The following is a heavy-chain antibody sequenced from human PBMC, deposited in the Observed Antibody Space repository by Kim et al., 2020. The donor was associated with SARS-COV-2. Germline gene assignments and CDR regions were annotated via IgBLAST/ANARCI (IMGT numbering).Heavy chain of an antibody. D-gene: IGHD3-3*01. CDR2: T. J-gene: IGHJ4*02. Sequence: TYYADSVTGRLTISRENSKNTLYLQMNSLRAEDTAVYYCARGGGYYTFDYWGQGTLVTVSS. CDR3: ARGGGYYTFDY. V-gene: IGHV3-66*01.